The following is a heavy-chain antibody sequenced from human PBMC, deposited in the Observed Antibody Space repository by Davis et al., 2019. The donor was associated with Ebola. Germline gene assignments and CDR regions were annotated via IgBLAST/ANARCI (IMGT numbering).Heavy chain of an antibody. CDR3: EVAVAGTGYMDV. CDR2: IRSKANNYAT. V-gene: IGHV3-73*01. J-gene: IGHJ6*02. D-gene: IGHD6-19*01. Sequence: GESLKISCAASGFTFSGSAMHWVRQASGKGLEWVGRIRSKANNYATAYAASVKGRFTISRDDSKNTAYLQMNSLKTEDTAVYYCEVAVAGTGYMDVWGQGTTVTVSS. CDR1: GFTFSGSA.